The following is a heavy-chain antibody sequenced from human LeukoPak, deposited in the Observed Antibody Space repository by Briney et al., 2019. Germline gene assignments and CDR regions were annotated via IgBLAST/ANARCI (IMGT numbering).Heavy chain of an antibody. J-gene: IGHJ4*02. CDR3: AKDSDSSSWYSCFDY. Sequence: GGSLRLSCAASGFTFSSYAMSWVRQAPGKGLEWVSTISGSGGSTYYADSVKGRFTISRDNSKNTLYLQMNSLRAEDTAVYYCAKDSDSSSWYSCFDYWGQGTLVTVSS. CDR1: GFTFSSYA. D-gene: IGHD6-13*01. CDR2: ISGSGGST. V-gene: IGHV3-23*01.